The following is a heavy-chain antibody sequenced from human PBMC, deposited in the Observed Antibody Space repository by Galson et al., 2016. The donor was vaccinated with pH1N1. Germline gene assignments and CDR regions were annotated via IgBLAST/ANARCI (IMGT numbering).Heavy chain of an antibody. V-gene: IGHV2-70*04. CDR1: GFSLSTFGVR. Sequence: PALVTPTQTLTLTCTFSGFSLSTFGVRVSWIRQSPGKALEWLARIDWDDAKFYSPSLKTRLTISKEPSKDQVVLTMTNMDPVDTGTYYCARMGVASGGRYYYGLDVWGQGTTVTVSS. CDR2: IDWDDAK. CDR3: ARMGVASGGRYYYGLDV. D-gene: IGHD3-10*01. J-gene: IGHJ6*02.